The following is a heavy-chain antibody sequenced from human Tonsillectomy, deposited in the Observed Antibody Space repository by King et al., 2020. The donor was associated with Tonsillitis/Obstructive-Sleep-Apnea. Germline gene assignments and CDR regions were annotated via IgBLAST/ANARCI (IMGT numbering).Heavy chain of an antibody. J-gene: IGHJ6*03. Sequence: VQLQQWGAGLLKPSETLSLTCTVYGGSFSSYYWSWIRQPPGKGLEWIGHINHRGSTNHNASLKSRVTISVDTSKNQFSLRLSSVTAADTAVYYCARIYYYASGSYYATVHSYMDVWGKGTTVTVSS. CDR3: ARIYYYASGSYYATVHSYMDV. V-gene: IGHV4-34*01. D-gene: IGHD3-10*01. CDR2: INHRGST. CDR1: GGSFSSYY.